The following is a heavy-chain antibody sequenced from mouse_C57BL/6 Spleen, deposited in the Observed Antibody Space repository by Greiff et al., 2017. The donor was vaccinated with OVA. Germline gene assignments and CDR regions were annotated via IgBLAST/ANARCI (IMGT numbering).Heavy chain of an antibody. Sequence: EVMLVESGGGLVKPGGSLKLSCAASGFTFSDYGMHWVRQAPEKGLEWVAYISSGSSTIYYADTVKGRFTISRDNAKNTLFLQMTSLRSEDTAMYYCARGGSSYPNYFDYWGQGTTLTVSS. CDR1: GFTFSDYG. CDR2: ISSGSSTI. V-gene: IGHV5-17*01. D-gene: IGHD1-1*01. J-gene: IGHJ2*01. CDR3: ARGGSSYPNYFDY.